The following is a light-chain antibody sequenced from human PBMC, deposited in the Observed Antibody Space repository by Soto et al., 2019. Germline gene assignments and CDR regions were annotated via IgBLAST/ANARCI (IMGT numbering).Light chain of an antibody. CDR3: QHYRTSAS. CDR1: QSVSSSY. CDR2: GAS. Sequence: EIVLTQSPGTLSLSPGERATLSCRASQSVSSSYLAWYQQKPGQAPRLLIYGASSRATGIPDRFSGSGSGTDFTLTISRLEPEDAAVYYCQHYRTSASFGGGTKVEIK. V-gene: IGKV3-20*01. J-gene: IGKJ4*01.